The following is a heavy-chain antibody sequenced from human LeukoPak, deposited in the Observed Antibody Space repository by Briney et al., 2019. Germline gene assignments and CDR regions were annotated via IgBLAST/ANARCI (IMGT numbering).Heavy chain of an antibody. Sequence: GESLKISCKASGYTFTGYYMHWVRQAPGQGLEWMGWINPNSGGTNYAQKFQGRVTMTRDTSISTAYMELSRLRFDDTAVYYCASGDYGDPPLNYWGQGTLVTVSS. V-gene: IGHV1-2*02. CDR2: INPNSGGT. CDR3: ASGDYGDPPLNY. J-gene: IGHJ4*02. CDR1: GYTFTGYY. D-gene: IGHD4-17*01.